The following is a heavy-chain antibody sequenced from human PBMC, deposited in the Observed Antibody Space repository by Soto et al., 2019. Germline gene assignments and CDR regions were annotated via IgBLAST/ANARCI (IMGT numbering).Heavy chain of an antibody. CDR1: GNTFTTYY. D-gene: IGHD3-10*01. J-gene: IGHJ3*02. Sequence: GASVKVSCKASGNTFTTYYVHWVRQAPGQGLEWMGVINPKNGDTSYAQKLQGRVTMTTDTSTSTAYMELRSLRSDDTAVYYCARDELWFGELLSAFDIWGQGTMVTVSS. CDR2: INPKNGDT. V-gene: IGHV1-46*01. CDR3: ARDELWFGELLSAFDI.